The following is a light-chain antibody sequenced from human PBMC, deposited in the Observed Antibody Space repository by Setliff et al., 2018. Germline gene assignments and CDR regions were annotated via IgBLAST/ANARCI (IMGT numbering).Light chain of an antibody. CDR2: DVT. CDR1: SSDVGGYNY. J-gene: IGLJ3*02. Sequence: QSALAQPASVSGSPGQSITISCTGTSSDVGGYNYVSWYQQYPGEVPKLIIYDVTERPSGVSNRFSGSKSGNTASLTISGLQAEDEADYYCCSYAGDKSWVFGGGTKVTVL. CDR3: CSYAGDKSWV. V-gene: IGLV2-14*03.